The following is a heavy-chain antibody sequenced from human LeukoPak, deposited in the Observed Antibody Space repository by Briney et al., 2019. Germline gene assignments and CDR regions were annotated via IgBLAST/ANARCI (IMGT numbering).Heavy chain of an antibody. CDR1: GGSISSYY. Sequence: SETLSLTCTVSGGSISSYYWSWIRQPAGKGLEWIGRVYTSGSTNYNPSLKSRVTMSVDTSKNQFSLKLSSVTAADTAVYYCARVDAYCSSTSCYRYYYMDVWGKGTTVTVSS. J-gene: IGHJ6*03. V-gene: IGHV4-4*07. CDR2: VYTSGST. D-gene: IGHD2-2*02. CDR3: ARVDAYCSSTSCYRYYYMDV.